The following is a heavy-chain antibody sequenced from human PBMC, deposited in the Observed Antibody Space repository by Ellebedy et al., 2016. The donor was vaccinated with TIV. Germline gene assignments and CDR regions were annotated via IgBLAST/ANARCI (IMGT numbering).Heavy chain of an antibody. CDR2: INPSSGST. CDR1: GYSFTSYW. D-gene: IGHD6-19*01. J-gene: IGHJ4*02. Sequence: AASVKVSCKGSGYSFTSYWIGWVRQAPGQGLEWMGIINPSSGSTTYAQKLQGRLTMTRDTSTSTVYMELSSLRSEDTAVYYCARARSSGWLHTPDYWGQGLLVTVSS. V-gene: IGHV1-46*04. CDR3: ARARSSGWLHTPDY.